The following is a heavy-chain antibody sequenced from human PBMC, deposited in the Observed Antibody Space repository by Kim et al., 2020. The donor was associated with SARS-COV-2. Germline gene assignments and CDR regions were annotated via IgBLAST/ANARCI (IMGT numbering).Heavy chain of an antibody. D-gene: IGHD6-13*01. CDR3: ARFSSSWYARWFDP. J-gene: IGHJ5*02. V-gene: IGHV4-59*01. Sequence: TPSLRSRVTISVDTSKSQFSLKLSSVTAADTAVYYCARFSSSWYARWFDPWGQGTLVTVSS.